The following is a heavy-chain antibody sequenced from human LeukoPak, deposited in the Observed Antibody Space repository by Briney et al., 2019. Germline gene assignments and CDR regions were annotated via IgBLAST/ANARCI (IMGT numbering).Heavy chain of an antibody. D-gene: IGHD4-17*01. V-gene: IGHV4-4*07. CDR3: ARDAPGPTVTNYYYYYYYYMDV. CDR1: GGSISSYY. CDR2: IYTSGST. Sequence: SETLSLTCTVSGGSISSYYWSWIRQPAGKGLEWIGRIYTSGSTNYNPSLKSRVTMSVDTSKNQFSLKLSSVTAADTAVYYCARDAPGPTVTNYYYYYYYYMDVWGKGTTVTVSS. J-gene: IGHJ6*03.